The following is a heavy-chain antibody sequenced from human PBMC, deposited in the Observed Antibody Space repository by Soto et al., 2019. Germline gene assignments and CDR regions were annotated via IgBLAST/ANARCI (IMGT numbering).Heavy chain of an antibody. Sequence: PGGSLRLSCAASGFNFRNHGMHWVRQAPGKGLEWVAVIWYDGSSQYYADSVKGRFTISSDNSKNTLYLQMNGLRADDTAVYYCAKEYSTSFDYWGQGTPVTVSS. J-gene: IGHJ4*02. CDR1: GFNFRNHG. CDR3: AKEYSTSFDY. V-gene: IGHV3-33*06. CDR2: IWYDGSSQ. D-gene: IGHD6-6*01.